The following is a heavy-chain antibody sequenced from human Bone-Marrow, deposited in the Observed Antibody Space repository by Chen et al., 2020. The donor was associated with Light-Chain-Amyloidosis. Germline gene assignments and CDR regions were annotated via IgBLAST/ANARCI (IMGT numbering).Heavy chain of an antibody. D-gene: IGHD3-16*02. CDR1: GGSISSSSYY. V-gene: IGHV4-39*07. CDR2: IYYSGST. J-gene: IGHJ5*02. CDR3: ARDPYDYVWGSYRPNNNWFDP. Sequence: QLQLQESGPGLVKPSETLSLTCTVSGGSISSSSYYWGWIRQPPGKGLEWIGRIYYSGSTYYNPSLKSRVTISVDTSKNQFSLKLSSVTAADTAVYYCARDPYDYVWGSYRPNNNWFDPWGQGTLVTVSS.